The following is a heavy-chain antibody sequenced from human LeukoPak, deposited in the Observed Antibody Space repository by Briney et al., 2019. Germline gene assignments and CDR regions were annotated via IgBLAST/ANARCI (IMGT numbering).Heavy chain of an antibody. CDR2: IYTSGST. V-gene: IGHV4-61*02. J-gene: IGHJ6*03. CDR3: VRGIVVVPAAITWGYYYYYMDV. Sequence: PSQTLSLTXTVSGGSIRSGSYYWSWIRQPAGKGLEWIGRIYTSGSTNYNPSLKSRVTISVDTSKNQFSLKLSSVTAADTAVYYCVRGIVVVPAAITWGYYYYYMDVWGKGTTVTVSS. D-gene: IGHD2-2*02. CDR1: GGSIRSGSYY.